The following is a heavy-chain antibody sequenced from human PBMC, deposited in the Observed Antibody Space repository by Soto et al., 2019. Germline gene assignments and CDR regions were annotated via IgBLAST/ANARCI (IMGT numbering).Heavy chain of an antibody. D-gene: IGHD5-18*01. Sequence: PSETLSLTCAVYGGSFSGYYWSWIRQPPGKGLEWIGEINHSGSTNYNPSLKSRVTISVDTSKNQFSLKLSSVTAADTAVYYCARDGGYSYGSSPGYYYGMDVWGQGTTVTVSS. CDR2: INHSGST. J-gene: IGHJ6*02. CDR3: ARDGGYSYGSSPGYYYGMDV. CDR1: GGSFSGYY. V-gene: IGHV4-34*01.